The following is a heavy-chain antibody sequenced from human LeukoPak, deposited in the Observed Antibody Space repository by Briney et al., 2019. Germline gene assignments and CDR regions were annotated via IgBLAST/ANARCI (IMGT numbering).Heavy chain of an antibody. CDR2: INPNSGGT. V-gene: IGHV1-2*02. Sequence: ASVKVSCKASGYTFTSYGISWVRQAPGQGLEWMGWINPNSGGTKYAQKFQGRVTMTRDTSISTAYMELSRLRFDDTAVYYCARDRGYYDSSAYYYIPFDYWGQGTLVTVSS. J-gene: IGHJ4*02. D-gene: IGHD3-22*01. CDR3: ARDRGYYDSSAYYYIPFDY. CDR1: GYTFTSYG.